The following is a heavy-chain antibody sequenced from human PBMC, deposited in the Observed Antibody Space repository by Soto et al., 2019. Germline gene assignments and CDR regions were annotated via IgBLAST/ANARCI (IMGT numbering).Heavy chain of an antibody. J-gene: IGHJ4*02. V-gene: IGHV1-18*01. D-gene: IGHD3-16*01. CDR1: GYTFTSYG. CDR3: ARDLNLGVGDY. Sequence: QVQLVQSGAEVKKPGASVKVSCKASGYTFTSYGLSWVRQAPGQGLEWMGWINANNGNTKYAQKLQGRVTMTTDTSTTTAYMELRSLRSDDTAVYYCARDLNLGVGDYWGQETLVTVSS. CDR2: INANNGNT.